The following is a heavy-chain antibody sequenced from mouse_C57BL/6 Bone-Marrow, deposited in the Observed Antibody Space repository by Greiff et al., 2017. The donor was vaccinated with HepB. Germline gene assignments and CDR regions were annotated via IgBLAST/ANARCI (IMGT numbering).Heavy chain of an antibody. CDR1: GFSLTSYG. CDR3: VKTWDYYGSSPWFAY. Sequence: QVQLQQSGPGLVQPSQSLSITCTVSGFSLTSYGVHWVRQSPGKGLEWLGVIWRGGSTDYNAAFMSRLSITKDNSKSQVFFKMNSLQADDTAIYYCVKTWDYYGSSPWFAYWGQGTLVTVSA. D-gene: IGHD1-1*01. V-gene: IGHV2-5*01. J-gene: IGHJ3*01. CDR2: IWRGGST.